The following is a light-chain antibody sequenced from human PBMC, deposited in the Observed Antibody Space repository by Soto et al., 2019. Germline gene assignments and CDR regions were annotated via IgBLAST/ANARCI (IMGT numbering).Light chain of an antibody. CDR3: ETWDSNVYV. CDR2: LEGSGSY. Sequence: QPVLTQSSSASASLGSSVKLTCTLSSGHSSYIIAWHQQQPGKAPRYLMKLEGSGSYNKGSAVPDRFSGSSSGADRYLTISNLQSEDEADYYCETWDSNVYVFGTGTKLTVL. J-gene: IGLJ1*01. V-gene: IGLV4-60*03. CDR1: SGHSSYI.